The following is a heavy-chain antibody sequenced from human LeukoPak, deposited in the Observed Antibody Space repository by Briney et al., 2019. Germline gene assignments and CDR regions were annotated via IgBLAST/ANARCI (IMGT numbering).Heavy chain of an antibody. CDR1: GGSFSGYY. CDR3: ARVQLWSLHYYYYGMDV. D-gene: IGHD5-18*01. Sequence: NPSETLSLTCAVYGGSFSGYYWSWIRQPPGKGLEWIGEINHSGSTNYNPSLKSRVTISVDTSKNQFSLKLSSVTAADTAVYYCARVQLWSLHYYYYGMDVWGQGTTVTASS. V-gene: IGHV4-34*01. J-gene: IGHJ6*02. CDR2: INHSGST.